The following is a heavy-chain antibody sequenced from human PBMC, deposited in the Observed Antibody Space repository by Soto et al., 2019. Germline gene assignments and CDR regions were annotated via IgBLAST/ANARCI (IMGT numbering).Heavy chain of an antibody. CDR3: ARHKGEYCSGGSCYDNYYYVMDV. D-gene: IGHD2-15*01. J-gene: IGHJ6*02. Sequence: GESLKISCKGSGYSFTNYWIGWVRQMPGKGLEWMGIIYPGDSDTRYSPSFQGQVTISADKSTSTAYLQWSGLKASDTAMYYCARHKGEYCSGGSCYDNYYYVMDVRGQGTKVTGSS. CDR2: IYPGDSDT. V-gene: IGHV5-51*01. CDR1: GYSFTNYW.